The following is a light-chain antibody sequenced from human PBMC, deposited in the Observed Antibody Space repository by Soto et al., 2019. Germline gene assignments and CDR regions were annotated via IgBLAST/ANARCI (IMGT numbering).Light chain of an antibody. CDR1: STNIGRNP. V-gene: IGLV1-47*02. CDR3: AAWDDSLSGVV. Sequence: QSVLTQPPSASGTPGQRVTISCSGTSTNIGRNPVYWYQQLPGTAPKLLIYGNDQRPSGVPDRFSGSKSGASASLAISGLRSEDEADYYCAAWDDSLSGVVFGGGTMLTVL. J-gene: IGLJ2*01. CDR2: GND.